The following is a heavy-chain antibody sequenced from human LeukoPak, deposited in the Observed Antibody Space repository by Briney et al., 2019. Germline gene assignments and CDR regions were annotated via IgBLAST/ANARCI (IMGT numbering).Heavy chain of an antibody. CDR3: GRDPKLGIRGYTYGYIEY. J-gene: IGHJ4*02. Sequence: ASVKVSCKTSGYTFTSYAINWMRQAPGQGLEWMGWINTKTGNPMYAQGFTGRYVFSLDTSVSTAYLQIRGLMPDDTAFHYCGRDPKLGIRGYTYGYIEYWGQGTVVTVSS. D-gene: IGHD5-18*01. V-gene: IGHV7-4-1*01. CDR2: INTKTGNP. CDR1: GYTFTSYA.